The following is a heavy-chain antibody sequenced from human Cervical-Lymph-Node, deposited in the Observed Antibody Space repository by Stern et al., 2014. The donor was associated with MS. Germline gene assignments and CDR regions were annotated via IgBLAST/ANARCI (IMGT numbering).Heavy chain of an antibody. J-gene: IGHJ4*02. V-gene: IGHV4-39*01. D-gene: IGHD2-8*02. Sequence: QVQLQESGPGLVKPSETLSLTCAVSGDSISSYTHYWARIRQPPGKGLEWIGSLFYGGPPYYTPPLKSPVTISVATSKNHFSLGLNSVTAADTAVYYCAKHACTGAACPFDLWGQGTLVTVSS. CDR2: LFYGGPP. CDR3: AKHACTGAACPFDL. CDR1: GDSISSYTHY.